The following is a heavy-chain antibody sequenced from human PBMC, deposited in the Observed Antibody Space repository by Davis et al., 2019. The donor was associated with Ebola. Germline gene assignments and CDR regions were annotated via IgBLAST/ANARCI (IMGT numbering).Heavy chain of an antibody. CDR2: INPSGGST. D-gene: IGHD3-3*01. CDR3: ATTEEVWSGYYRAYYYGMDV. Sequence: AASVKVSCKASGNTFTSSYMHWVRQAPGQGLEWMGIINPSGGSTSYARKFQGRVTVTRDTSTSTVYMELSSLRSEDTAVYYCATTEEVWSGYYRAYYYGMDVWGKGTTVTVSS. CDR1: GNTFTSSY. V-gene: IGHV1-46*01. J-gene: IGHJ6*04.